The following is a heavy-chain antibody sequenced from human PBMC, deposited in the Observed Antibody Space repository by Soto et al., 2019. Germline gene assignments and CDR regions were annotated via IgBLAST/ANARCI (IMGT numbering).Heavy chain of an antibody. CDR3: ARGRYNWNWEPRWHMDV. V-gene: IGHV6-1*01. D-gene: IGHD1-7*01. CDR2: TYYRSKWYN. J-gene: IGHJ6*03. Sequence: SQTLSLTCAISGDSVSSNSAAWNWIRQSPSRGLEWLGRTYYRSKWYNDYAVSVKSRITINPDTSKNQFSLQLNSVTPEDTAVYYCARGRYNWNWEPRWHMDVWGKGTTVTVYS. CDR1: GDSVSSNSAA.